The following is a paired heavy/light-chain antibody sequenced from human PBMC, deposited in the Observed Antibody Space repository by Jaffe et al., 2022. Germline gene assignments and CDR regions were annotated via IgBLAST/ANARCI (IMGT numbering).Heavy chain of an antibody. J-gene: IGHJ6*03. V-gene: IGHV1-69*01. CDR1: GGTFSSYA. D-gene: IGHD3-10*01. CDR2: IIPIFGTA. CDR3: ARDHLRRTMVQGVIITSGYMDV. Sequence: QVQLVQSGAEVKKPGSSVKVSCKASGGTFSSYAISWVRQAPGQGLEWMGGIIPIFGTANYAQKFQGRVTITADESTSTAYMELSSLRSEDTAVYYCARDHLRRTMVQGVIITSGYMDVWGKGTTVTVSS.
Light chain of an antibody. V-gene: IGKV3-20*01. CDR3: QHGT. CDR2: GAS. Sequence: EIVLTQSPGTLSLSPGERATLSCRASQSVSSSYLAWYQQKPGQAPRLLIYGASSRATGIPDRFSGSGSGTDFTLTISRLEPEDFAVYYCQHGTFGQGTKVEIK. J-gene: IGKJ1*01. CDR1: QSVSSSY.